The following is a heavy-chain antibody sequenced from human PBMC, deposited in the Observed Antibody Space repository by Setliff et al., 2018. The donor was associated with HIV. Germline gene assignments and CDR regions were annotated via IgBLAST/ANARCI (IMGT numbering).Heavy chain of an antibody. CDR2: IYQSGSI. Sequence: PSETLSLTCAASGYSINSGFSRAWIRQPPGQGPQWIGSIYQSGSIYYNPSLQSRVTISVDSSKNQFPLNLFSVTAADTAVYYCARPRRVRSRAWYWFDIWGQGTLVTVSS. CDR3: ARPRRVRSRAWYWFDI. J-gene: IGHJ5*02. D-gene: IGHD6-19*01. V-gene: IGHV4-38-2*01. CDR1: GYSINSGFS.